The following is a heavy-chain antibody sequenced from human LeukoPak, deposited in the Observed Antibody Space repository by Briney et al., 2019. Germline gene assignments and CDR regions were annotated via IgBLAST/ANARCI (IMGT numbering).Heavy chain of an antibody. CDR2: INDSART. Sequence: TSETLSLTCAVYGGSFSNYYWSWIRQPPGRGLEWIGEINDSARTNYNPSLMSRVTVSVDTSKNQFSLRLTSVTATDTAVYYCARRWNYGRNYYIDVWGNGATVSVSS. CDR1: GGSFSNYY. CDR3: ARRWNYGRNYYIDV. J-gene: IGHJ6*03. V-gene: IGHV4-34*01. D-gene: IGHD1-7*01.